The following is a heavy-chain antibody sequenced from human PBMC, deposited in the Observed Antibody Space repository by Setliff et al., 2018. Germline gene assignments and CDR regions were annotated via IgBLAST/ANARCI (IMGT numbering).Heavy chain of an antibody. Sequence: SETLSLTCAVSGGSVTSHYWSWIRQPPGKGLEWIGFIFYSGDTNSNPSLKSRVTISVDTSKNQFSLELRSVTAADTAVYYCATDGPVLNGDYISWGQGTLVTVSS. CDR3: ATDGPVLNGDYIS. J-gene: IGHJ5*02. CDR1: GGSVTSHY. V-gene: IGHV4-59*02. CDR2: IFYSGDT. D-gene: IGHD3-10*01.